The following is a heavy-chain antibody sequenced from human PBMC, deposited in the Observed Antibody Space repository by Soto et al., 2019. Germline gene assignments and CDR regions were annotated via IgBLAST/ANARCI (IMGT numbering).Heavy chain of an antibody. D-gene: IGHD6-13*01. Sequence: ASVKVSCKASGYTFTSYGISWVRQAPGQGLEWMGWISAYNGNTNYAQKLQGRVTITADESTSTAYMELSSLRSEDTAVYYCARGSSSWYILQGFDYWGQGTLVTVSS. J-gene: IGHJ4*02. V-gene: IGHV1-18*01. CDR2: ISAYNGNT. CDR1: GYTFTSYG. CDR3: ARGSSSWYILQGFDY.